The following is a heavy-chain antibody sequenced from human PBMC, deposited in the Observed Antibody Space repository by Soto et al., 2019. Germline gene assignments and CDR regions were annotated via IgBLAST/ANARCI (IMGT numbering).Heavy chain of an antibody. CDR2: IYPGDSDT. Sequence: VEALKISCKGSGYNFTSHLIGWVRQMPGKGLEWMGIIYPGDSDTRYSPSFQGQVTISADKSISTAYVQWSSLKASDTAMYYCARGQVDIVATTGFDYWGQGTPVTVSS. CDR1: GYNFTSHL. J-gene: IGHJ4*02. V-gene: IGHV5-51*01. D-gene: IGHD5-12*01. CDR3: ARGQVDIVATTGFDY.